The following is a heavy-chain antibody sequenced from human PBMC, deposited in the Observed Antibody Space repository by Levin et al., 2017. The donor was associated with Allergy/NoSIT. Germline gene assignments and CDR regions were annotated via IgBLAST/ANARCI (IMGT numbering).Heavy chain of an antibody. CDR3: AHRLVVRGLIMGDY. Sequence: SGPTLVKPTQTLTLTCTFSGFSLSTSGVGVGWIRQPPGKSLECLALIYWDDDKRYSPSLKSRLTITKDSSKNQVVLTMTNMDPVDTATYYCAHRLVVRGLIMGDYWGQGTLVTVSS. V-gene: IGHV2-5*02. D-gene: IGHD3-10*01. J-gene: IGHJ4*02. CDR2: IYWDDDK. CDR1: GFSLSTSGVG.